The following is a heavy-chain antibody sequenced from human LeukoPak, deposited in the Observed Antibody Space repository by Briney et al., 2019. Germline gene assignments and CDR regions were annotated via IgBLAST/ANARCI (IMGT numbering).Heavy chain of an antibody. J-gene: IGHJ3*02. CDR3: ARSGTDIVILGDAFDI. CDR1: GGSISSYY. V-gene: IGHV4-59*01. D-gene: IGHD2-15*01. CDR2: IYYSGST. Sequence: TSETLSLTCTVSGGSISSYYWSWIRQPPGKGLEWIGYIYYSGSTNYSPSLKSRVTISVDTSKNQFSLKLSSVTAADTAVYYCARSGTDIVILGDAFDIWGQGTMVTVSS.